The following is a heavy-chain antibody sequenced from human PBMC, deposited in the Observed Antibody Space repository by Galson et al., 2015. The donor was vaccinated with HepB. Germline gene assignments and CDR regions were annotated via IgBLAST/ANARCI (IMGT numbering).Heavy chain of an antibody. CDR1: GFTLRSFA. CDR3: AKTFRNAFDV. J-gene: IGHJ3*01. Sequence: SLRLSCAASGFTLRSFAMSWVRQAPGKGLEWVSFISGGGGATYYADSVEGRFIISRDSSNNTLYLQMNSLRADDSAVYYCAKTFRNAFDVWGQGTTVTVSS. V-gene: IGHV3-23*01. CDR2: ISGGGGAT. D-gene: IGHD3-16*01.